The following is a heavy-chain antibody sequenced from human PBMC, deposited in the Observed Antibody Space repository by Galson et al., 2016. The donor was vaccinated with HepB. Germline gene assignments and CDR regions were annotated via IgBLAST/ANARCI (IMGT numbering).Heavy chain of an antibody. CDR3: AKDRALELRSGIDY. CDR2: ISYDGSNK. D-gene: IGHD1-7*01. Sequence: SLRLSCATTGFTFSSYAMHWVRQAPGKGLEWVAFISYDGSNKYYADSVKGRFTISGDNSKNTLYLQLNSLRADDTAVYYCAKDRALELRSGIDYWGQGTLVTVSS. CDR1: GFTFSSYA. V-gene: IGHV3-30*18. J-gene: IGHJ4*02.